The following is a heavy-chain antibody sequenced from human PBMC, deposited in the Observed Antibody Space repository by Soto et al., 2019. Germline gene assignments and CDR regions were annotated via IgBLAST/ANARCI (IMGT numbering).Heavy chain of an antibody. J-gene: IGHJ4*02. Sequence: EVQLVESGGGLIPPGGSLRLSCAASGFLVNSAYMTWVRQAPGKGLEWLSMINSDGSTLYAESVKGRFTISRDNSKSRLDLQMSSLRAEDTAMYYCAGSGYSFAWGYWGQGTLVIVTS. D-gene: IGHD5-18*01. V-gene: IGHV3-53*01. CDR1: GFLVNSAY. CDR2: INSDGST. CDR3: AGSGYSFAWGY.